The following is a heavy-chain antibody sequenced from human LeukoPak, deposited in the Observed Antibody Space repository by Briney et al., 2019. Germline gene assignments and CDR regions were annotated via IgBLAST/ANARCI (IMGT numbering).Heavy chain of an antibody. V-gene: IGHV3-48*03. Sequence: PGGSLRLSCAASGFTFSSYERNWIRQAPGKALEWVSYISSSGSSIYYADSVKGRFTISRDNAKNSLYLQMNSLRAEDTAVYYCAVDYYDSSGHHPVWGQGTLVTVSS. CDR3: AVDYYDSSGHHPV. CDR1: GFTFSSYE. CDR2: ISSSGSSI. D-gene: IGHD3-22*01. J-gene: IGHJ4*02.